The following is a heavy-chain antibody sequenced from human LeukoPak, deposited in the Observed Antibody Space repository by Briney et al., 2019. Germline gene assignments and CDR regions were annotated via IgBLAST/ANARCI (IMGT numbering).Heavy chain of an antibody. D-gene: IGHD1-26*01. J-gene: IGHJ4*02. Sequence: ASVKVSCKASGYTFTSYGISWVRQAPGQGLEWMGWISAYNGNTNYAQKLQGRVTMTIDTSTSTAYMELRSLRSDDTAVYYCARVKGGGSYYAPFDYWGQGTLVTVSS. CDR2: ISAYNGNT. CDR1: GYTFTSYG. CDR3: ARVKGGGSYYAPFDY. V-gene: IGHV1-18*01.